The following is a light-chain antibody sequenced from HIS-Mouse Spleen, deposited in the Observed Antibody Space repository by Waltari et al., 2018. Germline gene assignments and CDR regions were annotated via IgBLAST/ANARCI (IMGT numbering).Light chain of an antibody. CDR2: DVL. Sequence: QSALTQPASVSGSPGQSITISCTGTSSDVGGYNYVSWYQQHPGKAPKLMIYDVLNRPSGVSNRFSGSKSGNTASLTISGLQADDEADYYCSSYTSSSFNVVFGGGTKLTVL. V-gene: IGLV2-14*03. J-gene: IGLJ2*01. CDR3: SSYTSSSFNVV. CDR1: SSDVGGYNY.